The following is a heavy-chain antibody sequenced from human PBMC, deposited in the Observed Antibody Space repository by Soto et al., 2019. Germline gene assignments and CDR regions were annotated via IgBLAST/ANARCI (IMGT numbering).Heavy chain of an antibody. CDR2: IGGSGDRT. D-gene: IGHD3-3*01. V-gene: IGHV3-23*01. CDR1: GLTFSNYA. Sequence: GGSLRLSCATSGLTFSNYAMSWVRQAPGKGLEWVSGIGGSGDRTYYAESVKGRFTISRDNPRNTLYLQMNSLTAEDTAVYYCAKITLEWLLSPRDPLDYWGQGTLVTVSS. J-gene: IGHJ4*02. CDR3: AKITLEWLLSPRDPLDY.